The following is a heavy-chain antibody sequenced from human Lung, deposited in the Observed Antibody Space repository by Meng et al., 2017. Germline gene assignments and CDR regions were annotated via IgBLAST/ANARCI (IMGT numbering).Heavy chain of an antibody. V-gene: IGHV1-18*01. D-gene: IGHD2-15*01. J-gene: IGHJ4*02. CDR2: ISGYNGNT. Sequence: QGQLVQSGGEVKKPGASVKVSCKASGYIFTRYGITWVRQAPGQGLEWMGWISGYNGNTNYAQKLQGRVTMTTDTSTSTAYMELRSLRSDDTAVYYCARAEEEYCSGGSCPNFDFWGQGTLVTVSS. CDR1: GYIFTRYG. CDR3: ARAEEEYCSGGSCPNFDF.